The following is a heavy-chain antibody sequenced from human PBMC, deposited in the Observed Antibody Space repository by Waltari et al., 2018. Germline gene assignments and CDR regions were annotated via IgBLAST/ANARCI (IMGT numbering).Heavy chain of an antibody. J-gene: IGHJ3*02. Sequence: QVQLQESGPGLVKPSETLSLTCTVSGGSISSYYWSWIRQPPGKGLEWIGYIYYSGSTNNNPSLKSRVTISVDTSKNQFSLKLSSVTAADTAVYYCAREWDYDYVWGSYRYSGAFDIWGQGTMVTVSS. CDR2: IYYSGST. CDR1: GGSISSYY. CDR3: AREWDYDYVWGSYRYSGAFDI. D-gene: IGHD3-16*02. V-gene: IGHV4-59*01.